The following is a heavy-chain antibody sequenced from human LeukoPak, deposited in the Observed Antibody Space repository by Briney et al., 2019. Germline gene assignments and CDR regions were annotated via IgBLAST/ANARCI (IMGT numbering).Heavy chain of an antibody. D-gene: IGHD3-10*01. Sequence: GGSLRLSCAASGFTFSSYGMHWVRQAPGKGLEWVSAISGSGGSTYYADSVKGRFTISRDNSKNTLYLQMNSLRAEDTAVYYCAKCSMVRGVIKSLDYWGQGTLVTVSS. CDR2: ISGSGGST. V-gene: IGHV3-23*01. CDR3: AKCSMVRGVIKSLDY. CDR1: GFTFSSYG. J-gene: IGHJ4*02.